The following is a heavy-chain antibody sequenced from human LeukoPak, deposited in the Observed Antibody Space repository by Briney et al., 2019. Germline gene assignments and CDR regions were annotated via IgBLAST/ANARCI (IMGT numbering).Heavy chain of an antibody. Sequence: GGSLRLSCAASGFTFSRYGMHWVRQAPGKGLEGVAFIRYDGSDKYYADSVKGRFTISRDNSKNTLSLEMNSLRAEDPAVYYCAKIGAVAGHFDCWGQGTLVTVSS. D-gene: IGHD6-19*01. CDR1: GFTFSRYG. CDR2: IRYDGSDK. J-gene: IGHJ4*02. CDR3: AKIGAVAGHFDC. V-gene: IGHV3-30*02.